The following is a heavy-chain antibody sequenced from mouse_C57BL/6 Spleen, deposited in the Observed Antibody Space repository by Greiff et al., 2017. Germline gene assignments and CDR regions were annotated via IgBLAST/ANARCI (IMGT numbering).Heavy chain of an antibody. J-gene: IGHJ4*01. V-gene: IGHV7-4*01. CDR3: VKVPYDYDRAMDY. Sequence: EVQRVESGGGLVQPGASLRLSCAASGFTFTDYYMSWVRQPPGKAPEWLALIRNKANGYTTEYTASVKGRFTISRDNSQNILYLQMNTLRAEDSATYYCVKVPYDYDRAMDYWGQGTSVTVSS. CDR2: IRNKANGYTT. CDR1: GFTFTDYY. D-gene: IGHD2-4*01.